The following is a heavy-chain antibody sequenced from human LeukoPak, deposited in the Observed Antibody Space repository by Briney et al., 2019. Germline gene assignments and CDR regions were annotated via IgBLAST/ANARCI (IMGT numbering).Heavy chain of an antibody. Sequence: ASVKVSCKASGYTFTSYYMHWVRQAPGQGLVWMGIINPSGGSTSYAQKFQGRVTMTRDTSTSTVYMELSSLRSEDTAVYYCARDAERIRATDGFDIWGQGTMVTVSS. V-gene: IGHV1-46*01. CDR1: GYTFTSYY. D-gene: IGHD3-10*01. CDR2: INPSGGST. J-gene: IGHJ3*02. CDR3: ARDAERIRATDGFDI.